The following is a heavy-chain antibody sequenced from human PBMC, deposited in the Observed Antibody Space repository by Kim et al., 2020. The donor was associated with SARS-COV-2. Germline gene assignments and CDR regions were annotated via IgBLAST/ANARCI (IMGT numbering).Heavy chain of an antibody. CDR2: IKSKTDGGTT. D-gene: IGHD2-15*01. J-gene: IGHJ6*01. Sequence: GGSLRLSCAASGFTFSNAWMSWVRQAPGKGLEWVGSIKSKTDGGTTDYAAPVKGRFTISRDDSKNTLYLQMNSLKTEDTAVYYCTSEADSFYYYYGMDV. CDR1: GFTFSNAW. CDR3: TSEADSFYYYYGMDV. V-gene: IGHV3-15*01.